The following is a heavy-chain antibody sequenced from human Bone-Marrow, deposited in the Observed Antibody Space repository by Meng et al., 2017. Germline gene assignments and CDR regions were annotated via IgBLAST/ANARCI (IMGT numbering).Heavy chain of an antibody. Sequence: HAELSEAGSGLVKPSETLSLTCTVSGGSIRSSSYYWGWIRQPPGKGLEWIGYIYYSGTTYYTPSLSRLVTISVDTSKNQFSLNLSSVTAADTAVYYCARDIRQGGNIWFDPWGQGTLVTVSS. D-gene: IGHD3-16*01. CDR1: GGSIRSSSYY. CDR3: ARDIRQGGNIWFDP. CDR2: IYYSGTT. J-gene: IGHJ5*02. V-gene: IGHV4-31*01.